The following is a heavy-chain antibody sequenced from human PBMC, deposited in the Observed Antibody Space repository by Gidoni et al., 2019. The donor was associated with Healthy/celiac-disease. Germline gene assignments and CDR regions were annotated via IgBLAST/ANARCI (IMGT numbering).Heavy chain of an antibody. V-gene: IGHV1-69*01. CDR3: ARDINKRWLQHWYFDL. D-gene: IGHD5-12*01. CDR1: GGTFSSYA. CDR2: IIPIFGTA. J-gene: IGHJ2*01. Sequence: QVQLVQSGAEVTKPGSSVKVSCKSSGGTFSSYAISWVRQAPGQGLEWMGGIIPIFGTANYAQKFQGRVTITADESTSTAYMELSSLRSEDTAVYYCARDINKRWLQHWYFDLWGRGTLVTVSS.